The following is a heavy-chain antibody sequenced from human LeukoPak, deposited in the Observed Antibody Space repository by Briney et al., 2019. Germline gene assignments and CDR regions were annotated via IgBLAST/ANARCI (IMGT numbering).Heavy chain of an antibody. Sequence: SETLSLTCAVYGRSFSGYYWSWIRQPPGKGLEWIGEINHSGSTNYNPSLKSRVTISVDTSKNQFSLKLSSVTAADTAVYYCARIPRLRFFDYWGQGTLVTVSS. D-gene: IGHD3-3*01. V-gene: IGHV4-34*01. J-gene: IGHJ4*02. CDR2: INHSGST. CDR1: GRSFSGYY. CDR3: ARIPRLRFFDY.